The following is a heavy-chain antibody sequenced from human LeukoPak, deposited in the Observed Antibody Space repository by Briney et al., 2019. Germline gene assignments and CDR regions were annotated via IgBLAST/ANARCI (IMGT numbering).Heavy chain of an antibody. D-gene: IGHD3-3*01. Sequence: GGSLRLSCAASGFTFSSYAMSWVRQAPGKGLEWDSAISGSGGSTYYADSVKGRFTISRDNSKNTLYLQMNSLRAEDTAVYYCAKGIFGVVITLDYWGQGTLVTVSS. CDR1: GFTFSSYA. J-gene: IGHJ4*02. CDR2: ISGSGGST. CDR3: AKGIFGVVITLDY. V-gene: IGHV3-23*01.